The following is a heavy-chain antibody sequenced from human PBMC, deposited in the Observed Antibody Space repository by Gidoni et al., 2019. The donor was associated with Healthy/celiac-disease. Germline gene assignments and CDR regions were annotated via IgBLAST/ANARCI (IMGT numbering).Heavy chain of an antibody. CDR1: GFTFSSYG. V-gene: IGHV3-30*18. D-gene: IGHD3-22*01. CDR2: ISYDGSNK. Sequence: QVQLVESGGGLVQPGGSLRLSCAASGFTFSSYGMDWVLQAPGKGLEWVEGISYDGSNKYYADSVKARFTIFRDNSKNTMYLQKKRMRAEDTDVYDGAKMGWGESSGFDYWGQGTLVTVSS. CDR3: AKMGWGESSGFDY. J-gene: IGHJ4*02.